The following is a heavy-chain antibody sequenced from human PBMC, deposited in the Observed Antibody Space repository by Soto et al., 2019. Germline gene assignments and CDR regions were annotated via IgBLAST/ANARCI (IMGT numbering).Heavy chain of an antibody. D-gene: IGHD3-22*01. CDR2: ISYDGSNK. V-gene: IGHV3-30-3*01. CDR3: ARSHHYYDSSGYYLLDY. CDR1: GFTFSSYA. Sequence: RGSLRLSCAASGFTFSSYAMHWVRQAPGKGLEWVAVISYDGSNKYYVDSVKGRFTISRDNAKNSLYLQMNSLRAEDTAVYYCARSHHYYDSSGYYLLDYWGQGTLVTVSS. J-gene: IGHJ4*02.